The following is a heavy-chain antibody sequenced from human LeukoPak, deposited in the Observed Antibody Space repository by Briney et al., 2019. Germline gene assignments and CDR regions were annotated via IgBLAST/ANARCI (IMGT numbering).Heavy chain of an antibody. CDR3: ARIYCSSTSCYIDY. CDR1: GGSISSGGYY. J-gene: IGHJ4*02. D-gene: IGHD2-2*02. CDR2: IYYSGST. V-gene: IGHV4-31*03. Sequence: SETLSLTCTVSGGSISSGGYYWSWIRKHPGKGLEWIGYIYYSGSTYCNPSLKSRVTISVDTSKNQFSLKLSSVTAADTAVYYCARIYCSSTSCYIDYWGQGTLVTVSS.